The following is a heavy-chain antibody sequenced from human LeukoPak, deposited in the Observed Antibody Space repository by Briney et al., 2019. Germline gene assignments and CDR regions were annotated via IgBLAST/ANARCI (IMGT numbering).Heavy chain of an antibody. J-gene: IGHJ6*03. V-gene: IGHV4-61*08. CDR3: ARVITIGYYMDV. CDR1: GGSISSGGYY. Sequence: SETLSLTCTVSGGSISSGGYYWSWIRQPPGKGLEWIGYIYYSGSTNYNPSLKSRVTISVDTSKNQFSLKLSSVTAADTAVYYCARVITIGYYMDVWGKGTTVTVSS. CDR2: IYYSGST. D-gene: IGHD1-20*01.